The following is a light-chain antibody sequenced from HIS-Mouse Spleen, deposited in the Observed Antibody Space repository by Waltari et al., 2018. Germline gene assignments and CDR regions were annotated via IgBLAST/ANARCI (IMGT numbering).Light chain of an antibody. V-gene: IGLV2-23*01. CDR1: ISDVVRYHL. CDR2: EGS. CDR3: CSYAGSSTWV. J-gene: IGLJ3*02. Sequence: QSALTQPASVSGSPGQSITISCTGTISDVVRYHLVSRYQQHPGKAPKLMIYEGSKRPSGVSNRFSGSKSGNTASLTISGLQAEDEADYYCCSYAGSSTWVFGGGTKLTVL.